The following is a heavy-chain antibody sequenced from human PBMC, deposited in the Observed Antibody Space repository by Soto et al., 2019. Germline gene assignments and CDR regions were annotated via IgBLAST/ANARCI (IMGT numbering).Heavy chain of an antibody. CDR2: ISYDGSNK. CDR1: GFTFSSYG. V-gene: IGHV3-30*03. D-gene: IGHD5-18*01. Sequence: QVQLVESGGGVVQPGRSLRLSCAASGFTFSSYGMHWVRQAPGKGLEWVAVISYDGSNKYYADSVKGRFTVSRDNSKNTLFLQMNRLRTEDTALYYCARGPIGDAAMVTNYFDYWGQGTLVTVSS. CDR3: ARGPIGDAAMVTNYFDY. J-gene: IGHJ4*02.